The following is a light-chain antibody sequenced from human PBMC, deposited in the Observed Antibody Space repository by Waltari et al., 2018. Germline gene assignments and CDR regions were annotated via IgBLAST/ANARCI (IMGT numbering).Light chain of an antibody. J-gene: IGKJ4*01. CDR3: MQSLHRPLT. Sequence: DIVMTQTPLSLSVTPGQPASISCKSSQSLLDSGGKTYMYWYLQKSGQPPQPLIYEVSNRFSGVPDRFSGSVSGTDFTLKISRVEAEDVGIYYCMQSLHRPLTYGGGTRVEI. CDR2: EVS. CDR1: QSLLDSGGKTY. V-gene: IGKV2D-29*01.